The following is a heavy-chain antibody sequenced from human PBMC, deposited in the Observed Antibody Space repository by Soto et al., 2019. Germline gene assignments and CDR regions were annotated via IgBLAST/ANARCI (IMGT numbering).Heavy chain of an antibody. CDR3: ARVATARDYYYYYGMDV. Sequence: PETLALTCTVSDCSISSSSWSWIRQPPGKGLEWIGDIYDSGSTNYNPSLKSRVTISIDRSKNQFSLKLSSVTAADTAVYYCARVATARDYYYYYGMDVWGQGTTVTVSS. CDR2: IYDSGST. J-gene: IGHJ6*02. CDR1: DCSISSSS. V-gene: IGHV4-59*12. D-gene: IGHD5-18*01.